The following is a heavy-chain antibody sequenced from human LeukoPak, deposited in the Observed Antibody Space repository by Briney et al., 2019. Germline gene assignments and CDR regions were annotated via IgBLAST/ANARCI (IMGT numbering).Heavy chain of an antibody. CDR2: INHSGST. CDR3: ASSTVTTGLGFDY. CDR1: GGSISSFY. V-gene: IGHV4-34*01. J-gene: IGHJ4*02. Sequence: SETLSLTCTVSGGSISSFYWSWIRQPPGKGLEWIGEINHSGSTNYNPSLKSRVTISVEPSKNQVSLKLSSVTAADTAVYYCASSTVTTGLGFDYWGQGTLVTVSS. D-gene: IGHD4-17*01.